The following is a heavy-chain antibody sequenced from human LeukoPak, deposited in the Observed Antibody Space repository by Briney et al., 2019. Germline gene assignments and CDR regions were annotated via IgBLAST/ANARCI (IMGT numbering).Heavy chain of an antibody. Sequence: ASVKVSCKAPGYTFTGYYMHWVRQAPGQGPEWMGWINPNSGGTNYAQKFQGRVTMTRDTSISTAYMELSRLRSDDTAVYYCARDETTVTTGPPEYFQHWGQGTLVTVSS. V-gene: IGHV1-2*02. J-gene: IGHJ1*01. CDR3: ARDETTVTTGPPEYFQH. D-gene: IGHD4-17*01. CDR2: INPNSGGT. CDR1: GYTFTGYY.